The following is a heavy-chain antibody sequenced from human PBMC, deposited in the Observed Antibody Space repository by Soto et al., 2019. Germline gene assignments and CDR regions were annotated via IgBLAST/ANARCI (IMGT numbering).Heavy chain of an antibody. D-gene: IGHD3-10*01. CDR1: GGSISSGGYY. Sequence: SETLSLTCTVSGGSISSGGYYWSWIRQHPGKGLEWIGYIYYSGSTYYNPSLKSRVTISVDTSKNQFSLKLSSVTAADTAVYYCARSMVRGVITPPYYYYGMDVWGQGTTVTVSS. CDR2: IYYSGST. V-gene: IGHV4-31*03. CDR3: ARSMVRGVITPPYYYYGMDV. J-gene: IGHJ6*02.